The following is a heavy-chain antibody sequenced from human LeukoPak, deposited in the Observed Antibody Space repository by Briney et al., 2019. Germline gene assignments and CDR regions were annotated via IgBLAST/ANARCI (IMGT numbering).Heavy chain of an antibody. D-gene: IGHD6-25*01. J-gene: IGHJ4*02. CDR3: ARKRDEFDY. CDR2: IYYSGST. CDR1: GGSISSYY. V-gene: IGHV4-59*13. Sequence: SETLSLTCTVSGGSISSYYWSWIRQCPGKGLEWIGYIYYSGSTNYNPSLKSRVTISVDTSKNQFSLKLSSVTAADTAVYYCARKRDEFDYWGQGTLVTVSS.